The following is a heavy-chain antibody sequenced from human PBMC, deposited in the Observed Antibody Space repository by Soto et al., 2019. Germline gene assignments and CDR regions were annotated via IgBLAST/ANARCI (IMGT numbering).Heavy chain of an antibody. D-gene: IGHD1-26*01. J-gene: IGHJ4*02. Sequence: VGSLRLSCAPSGFTFSNYAMHWVRQAPGKGLEWVAVISYDGSNKYYADSVKGRFTISRDNSKNTLYLQMNSLRAEDTSVYYCAKEGGLSGSYYISSSYYFDYWGQGTLVTVSS. CDR2: ISYDGSNK. CDR3: AKEGGLSGSYYISSSYYFDY. CDR1: GFTFSNYA. V-gene: IGHV3-30-3*01.